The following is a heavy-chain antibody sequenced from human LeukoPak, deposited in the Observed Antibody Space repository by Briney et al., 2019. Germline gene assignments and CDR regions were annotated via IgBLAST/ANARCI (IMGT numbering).Heavy chain of an antibody. J-gene: IGHJ4*02. V-gene: IGHV1-2*02. D-gene: IGHD3-3*01. CDR3: ARHYDFWSGHLDY. CDR1: GYTFTGYY. Sequence: GASVKVSCKASGYTFTGYYMHWVRQAPGQGLEWMGWINPNSGGTNYAQKFQGRVTMTRDTSISTAYMELSRLRSDDTAVYYRARHYDFWSGHLDYWGQGTLVTVSS. CDR2: INPNSGGT.